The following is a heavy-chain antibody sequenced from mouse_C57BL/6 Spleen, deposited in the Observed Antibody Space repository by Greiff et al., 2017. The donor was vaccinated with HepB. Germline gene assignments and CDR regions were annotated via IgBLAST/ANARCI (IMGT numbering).Heavy chain of an antibody. CDR2: IDPSDSYT. V-gene: IGHV1-69*01. J-gene: IGHJ2*01. CDR3: ARKEGDGYYAYFDY. Sequence: VQLQQPGAELVMPGASVKLSCKASGYTFTSYWMHWVKQRPGQGLEWIGEIDPSDSYTNYNQKFKGKSTLTVDKSSSTAYMQLSSLTSEDSAVYYCARKEGDGYYAYFDYWGQGTTLTVSS. CDR1: GYTFTSYW. D-gene: IGHD2-3*01.